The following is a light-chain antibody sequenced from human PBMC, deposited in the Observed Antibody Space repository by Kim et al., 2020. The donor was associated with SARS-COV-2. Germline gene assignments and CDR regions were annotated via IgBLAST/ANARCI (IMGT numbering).Light chain of an antibody. J-gene: IGLJ2*01. CDR1: TGAVTSGPY. V-gene: IGLV7-46*01. CDR3: LLSYSGARV. Sequence: QAVVTQEPSLTVSPGGTVTLTCGSSTGAVTSGPYPYWFQQKPGQAPSTLIYDITYTHSWTPARFSGSLLGGKATLTLSRAQPEDEAEYYCLLSYSGARVFGGGTQLTVL. CDR2: DIT.